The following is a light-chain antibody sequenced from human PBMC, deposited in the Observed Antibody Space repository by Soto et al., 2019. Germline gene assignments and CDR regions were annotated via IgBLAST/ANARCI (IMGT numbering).Light chain of an antibody. J-gene: IGKJ1*01. CDR2: DTS. V-gene: IGKV3-15*01. Sequence: IVLTQSPATLSVSPGERVTLSCRASQSVSSLLAWYQQKPRQAPTLLMYDTSTRATGIPARFSGSGSGTDFTLTISSLQSEDLAIYYCQQYGSSPPWTFGQGTKVEIK. CDR3: QQYGSSPPWT. CDR1: QSVSSL.